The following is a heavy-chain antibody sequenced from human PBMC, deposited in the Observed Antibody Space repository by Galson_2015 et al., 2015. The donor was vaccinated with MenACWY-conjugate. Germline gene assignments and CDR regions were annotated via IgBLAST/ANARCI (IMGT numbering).Heavy chain of an antibody. CDR2: ISGNT. J-gene: IGHJ6*02. CDR3: AKWSGYGDF. D-gene: IGHD3-10*01. Sequence: LRLSCAASGFTFSSNGMSWVRQAPGKGLEWVSGISGNTFYADSVKGRFTISRDNSKNTVYLQMNSLRAEDTAVYYCAKWSGYGDFWGQGTAVTVSS. V-gene: IGHV3-23*01. CDR1: GFTFSSNG.